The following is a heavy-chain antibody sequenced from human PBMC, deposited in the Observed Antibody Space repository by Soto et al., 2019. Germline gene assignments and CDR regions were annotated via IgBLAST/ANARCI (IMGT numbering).Heavy chain of an antibody. CDR2: IYYSGST. Sequence: LSLTCTVSGGSISSYYWSWIRQPPGKGLEWIGYIYYSGSTNYNPSLKSRVTISVDTSKNQFSLKLGSVTAADTAVYYCARAFWSGSFDYWGQGTLVTVSS. CDR1: GGSISSYY. D-gene: IGHD3-3*01. J-gene: IGHJ4*02. V-gene: IGHV4-59*01. CDR3: ARAFWSGSFDY.